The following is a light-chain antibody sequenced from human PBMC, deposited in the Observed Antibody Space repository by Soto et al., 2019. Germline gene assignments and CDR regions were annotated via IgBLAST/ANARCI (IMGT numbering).Light chain of an antibody. CDR1: QDISNY. CDR3: QQYDNLAIT. Sequence: DIQMTQSPSSLSASVGDRVTITCQASQDISNYFNWYQQKPGKAPKLLIYDASNLETGVPSRFSGSGSGTDFTFAITSLQPEDIATYYCQQYDNLAITFGGGTKVEIK. CDR2: DAS. J-gene: IGKJ4*01. V-gene: IGKV1-33*01.